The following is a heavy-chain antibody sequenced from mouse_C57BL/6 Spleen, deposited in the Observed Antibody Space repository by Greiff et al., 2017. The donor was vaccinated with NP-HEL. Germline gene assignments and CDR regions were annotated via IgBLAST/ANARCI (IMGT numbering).Heavy chain of an antibody. V-gene: IGHV5-4*01. CDR1: GFTFSSYA. J-gene: IGHJ2*01. Sequence: EVKLMESGGGLVKPGGSLKLSCPASGFTFSSYAMSWVRQTPEKRLEWVATISDGGSYTYYPDNVKGRFTISRDNAKNNLYLQMSHLKSEDTAMYYCAREEYYGSSYYFDYWGQGTTLTVSS. CDR3: AREEYYGSSYYFDY. CDR2: ISDGGSYT. D-gene: IGHD1-1*01.